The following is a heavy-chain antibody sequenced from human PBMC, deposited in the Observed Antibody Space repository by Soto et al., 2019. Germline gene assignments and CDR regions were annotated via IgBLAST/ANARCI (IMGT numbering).Heavy chain of an antibody. CDR3: ASTRDYFDY. V-gene: IGHV4-31*03. J-gene: IGHJ4*02. D-gene: IGHD1-1*01. CDR1: GGSISTGGYY. CDR2: IYYSGSS. Sequence: SETLSLTCTVSGGSISTGGYYWSWIRQHPGKGLEWIGYIYYSGSSSYNLSLKGRLTISVDTSKNQFSLKLSSVTAADTAVYYCASTRDYFDYWGQGILVTVSS.